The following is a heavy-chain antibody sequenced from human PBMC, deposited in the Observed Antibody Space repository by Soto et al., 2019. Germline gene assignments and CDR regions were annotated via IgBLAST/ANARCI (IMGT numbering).Heavy chain of an antibody. V-gene: IGHV3-13*01. J-gene: IGHJ6*02. Sequence: GGSLRLSCAASGFTFSSYDMHWVRQATGKGLEWVSAIGTAGDTYYPGSVKGRFTISRENDKNSLYLQMNSLRAEDTAVYYCARAYDFWSGYVPRNFAVHYGMDVWGQGTTVTVSS. CDR3: ARAYDFWSGYVPRNFAVHYGMDV. D-gene: IGHD3-3*01. CDR2: IGTAGDT. CDR1: GFTFSSYD.